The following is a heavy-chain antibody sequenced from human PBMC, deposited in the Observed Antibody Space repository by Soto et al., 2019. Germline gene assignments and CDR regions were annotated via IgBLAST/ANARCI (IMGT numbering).Heavy chain of an antibody. V-gene: IGHV4-59*12. CDR2: INYNGST. J-gene: IGHJ6*02. CDR3: ARGGEYWSSTGCCCYYCYYGMDV. CDR1: GGSISSYY. Sequence: PSETLSLTCAVSGGSISSYYWSWIRQPPGKGLEWIGHINYNGSTNYKPSLKSRDTISVDTSKDQFSPQLSSVTAANAAVYYYARGGEYWSSTGCCCYYCYYGMDVWGQGTTVAVSS. D-gene: IGHD2-2*01.